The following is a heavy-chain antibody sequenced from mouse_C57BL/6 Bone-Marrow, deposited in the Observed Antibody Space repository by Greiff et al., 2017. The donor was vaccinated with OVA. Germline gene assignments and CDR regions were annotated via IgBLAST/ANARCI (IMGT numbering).Heavy chain of an antibody. J-gene: IGHJ4*01. V-gene: IGHV5-9-1*02. CDR2: ISSGGDYI. CDR1: GFTFSSYA. D-gene: IGHD3-3*01. CDR3: TREGYYAMDY. Sequence: DVHLVESGAGLVKPGGSLKLSCAASGFTFSSYAMSWVRQTPEKRLEWVAYISSGGDYIYYADTVKGRFTISRDNARNTLYLQMSSLKSEDTAMYYCTREGYYAMDYWGQGTSVTVSS.